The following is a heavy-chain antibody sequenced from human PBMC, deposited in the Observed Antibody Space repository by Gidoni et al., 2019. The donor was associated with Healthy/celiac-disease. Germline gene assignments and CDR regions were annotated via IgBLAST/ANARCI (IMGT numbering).Heavy chain of an antibody. CDR3: ARFPTYYYDSSGSDGGAFDI. Sequence: EVQLVESGGGLVQPGGSLRLSCAASGFTFSSYAMSWVRQAPGKGLEWVSAISGSGGSTYYADSVKGRFTISRDNSKNTLYLQMNSLRAEDTAVYYCARFPTYYYDSSGSDGGAFDIWGQGTMVTVSS. CDR2: ISGSGGST. V-gene: IGHV3-23*04. D-gene: IGHD3-22*01. J-gene: IGHJ3*02. CDR1: GFTFSSYA.